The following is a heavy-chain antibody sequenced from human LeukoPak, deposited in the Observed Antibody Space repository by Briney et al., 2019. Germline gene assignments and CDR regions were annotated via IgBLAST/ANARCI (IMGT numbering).Heavy chain of an antibody. CDR2: ISGSGGST. CDR3: AKAIGIAAAGTHY. V-gene: IGHV3-23*01. J-gene: IGHJ4*02. D-gene: IGHD6-13*01. CDR1: GFTFSSYA. Sequence: GGSLRLSCAASGFTFSSYAMSWVGQAPGKGLEWVSAISGSGGSTYYADSVKGRFTISRDNSTNTLYLQMNSLRAEDTAVYYCAKAIGIAAAGTHYWGQGTLVTVSS.